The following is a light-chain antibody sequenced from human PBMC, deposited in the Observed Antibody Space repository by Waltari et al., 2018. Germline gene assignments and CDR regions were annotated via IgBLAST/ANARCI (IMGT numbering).Light chain of an antibody. CDR3: FSYAGPWV. J-gene: IGLJ3*02. V-gene: IGLV2-23*01. Sequence: QSALTQPASVSGSPGQSVTISCTGTSSDVGLVSWYQQHPGKAPKLIIYEENKRPSGFSYRCSGSQVGSTASLPISGLHAEDEADYHCFSYAGPWVFGGGTKLTVL. CDR2: EEN. CDR1: SSDVGL.